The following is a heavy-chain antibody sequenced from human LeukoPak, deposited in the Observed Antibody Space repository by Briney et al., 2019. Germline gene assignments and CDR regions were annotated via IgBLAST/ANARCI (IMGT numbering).Heavy chain of an antibody. V-gene: IGHV4-30-2*01. Sequence: PSETLSLTCAVSGGSINSGGYSWSWIRQPPGKGLEWIGEINHSGSTNYNPSLKSRVTISVDTSKNQFSLKLSSVTAADTTVYYCARHRGGKTFDYWGQGTLVTVSS. J-gene: IGHJ4*02. D-gene: IGHD3-16*01. CDR2: INHSGST. CDR3: ARHRGGKTFDY. CDR1: GGSINSGGYS.